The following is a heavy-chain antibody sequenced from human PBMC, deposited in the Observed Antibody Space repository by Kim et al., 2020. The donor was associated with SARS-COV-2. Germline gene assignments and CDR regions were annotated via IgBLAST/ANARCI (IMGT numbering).Heavy chain of an antibody. Sequence: SETLSLTCTVSGGSISSGGYYWSWIRQHPGKGLEWIGYIYYSGSTYYNPSLKIRVTISVDTSKNQFSLKLSSVTAAATAVYYCATVTRVYFQHWGQGTLVTVSS. CDR3: ATVTRVYFQH. V-gene: IGHV4-31*03. J-gene: IGHJ1*01. CDR1: GGSISSGGYY. D-gene: IGHD4-17*01. CDR2: IYYSGST.